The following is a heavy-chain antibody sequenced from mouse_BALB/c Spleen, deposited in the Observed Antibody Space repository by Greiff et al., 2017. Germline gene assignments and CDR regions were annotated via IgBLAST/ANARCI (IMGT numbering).Heavy chain of an antibody. CDR2: ISSGSSTI. V-gene: IGHV5-17*02. D-gene: IGHD1-2*01. CDR3: ARRDYGYRNFDY. Sequence: EVHLVESGGGLVQPGGSRKLSCAASGFTFSSFGMHWVRQAPEKGLEWVAYISSGSSTIYYADTVKGRFTISRDNPKNTLFLQMTSLRSEDTAMYYCARRDYGYRNFDYWGQGTTLTVSS. J-gene: IGHJ2*01. CDR1: GFTFSSFG.